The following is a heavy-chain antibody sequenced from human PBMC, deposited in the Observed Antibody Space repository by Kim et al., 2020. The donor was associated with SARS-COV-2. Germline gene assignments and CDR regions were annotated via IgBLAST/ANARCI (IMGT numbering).Heavy chain of an antibody. CDR2: IYYSGST. V-gene: IGHV4-39*01. J-gene: IGHJ3*02. CDR1: GGSISSSSYY. CDR3: ASPHTGVIITMVRGHLNNDAFDI. Sequence: SETLSLTCTVSGGSISSSSYYWGWIRQPPGKGLEWIGSIYYSGSTYYNPSLKSRVTISVDTSKNQFSLKLSSVTAADTAVYYCASPHTGVIITMVRGHLNNDAFDIWGQGTMVTVSS. D-gene: IGHD3-10*01.